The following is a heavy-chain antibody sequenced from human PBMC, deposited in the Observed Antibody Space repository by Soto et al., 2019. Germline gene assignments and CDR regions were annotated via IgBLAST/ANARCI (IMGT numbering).Heavy chain of an antibody. V-gene: IGHV6-1*01. Sequence: SQTLSLTCAISGDSVSSNSAAWNWIRQSPSRGLEWLGRAYYRSQWYYDSAVSVRSRITVIPDTSKNQFSLQLSSVTPEDTAVYFCTKQKGDSRPYIGMDVWGQGTPVTLSS. D-gene: IGHD2-21*02. CDR2: AYYRSQWYY. CDR1: GDSVSSNSAA. J-gene: IGHJ6*02. CDR3: TKQKGDSRPYIGMDV.